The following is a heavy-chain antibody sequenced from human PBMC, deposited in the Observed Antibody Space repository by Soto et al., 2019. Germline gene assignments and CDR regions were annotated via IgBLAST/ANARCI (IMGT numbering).Heavy chain of an antibody. CDR1: SKYFAGQY. D-gene: IGHD2-15*01. Sequence: TLSLTSAIYSKYFAGQYWGWIRQPPGKGLEWIAEINHSGTTNYNPSLKSRVTISVDTSKNQFSLNLNSVTAADTAVYYCVRGRVAFDSWGQGTLVTVS. J-gene: IGHJ5*01. CDR3: VRGRVAFDS. V-gene: IGHV4-34*01. CDR2: INHSGTT.